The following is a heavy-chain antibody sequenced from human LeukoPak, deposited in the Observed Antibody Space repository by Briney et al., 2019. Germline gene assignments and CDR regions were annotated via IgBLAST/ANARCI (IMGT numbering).Heavy chain of an antibody. CDR1: GGTFISYA. CDR2: IIPILGTA. D-gene: IGHD1-26*01. J-gene: IGHJ4*02. V-gene: IGHV1-69*13. CDR3: ARLVGATTVY. Sequence: SVKVSCKASGGTFISYAISWVRQAPGQGLEWMGGIIPILGTANYAQKFQGRVTITADESTSTAYMELSSLRSEDTAVYYCARLVGATTVYWGQGTLVTVSS.